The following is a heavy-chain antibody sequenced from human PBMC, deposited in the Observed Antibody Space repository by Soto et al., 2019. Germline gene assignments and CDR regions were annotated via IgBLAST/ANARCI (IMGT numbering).Heavy chain of an antibody. CDR1: GFSLSTSGVG. D-gene: IGHD4-17*01. CDR3: AHSRPTATAISGPSDFDF. J-gene: IGHJ4*02. Sequence: SGATLVNPTQALRLTCTFSGFSLSTSGVGVVGIRQPPGKALEWLGLVYWNDDRRLRPSLKSRLTITKDTSKNQVVLTMTNMAPADTATYYCAHSRPTATAISGPSDFDFWGQGTLVTVSS. CDR2: VYWNDDR. V-gene: IGHV2-5*01.